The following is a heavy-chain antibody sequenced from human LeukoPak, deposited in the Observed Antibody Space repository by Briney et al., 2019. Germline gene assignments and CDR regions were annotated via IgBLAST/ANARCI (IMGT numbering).Heavy chain of an antibody. V-gene: IGHV1-18*01. Sequence: ASVKVSCKASGYTFTSYGISWVRQAPGQGLEWMGWISDYNGNTNYAQKLQGRVTMTTDTSTSTAYMELRSLRSDDTAVYYCARDGWWSSWYYYYYYMDVWGKGTTVTVSS. J-gene: IGHJ6*03. CDR2: ISDYNGNT. CDR1: GYTFTSYG. D-gene: IGHD6-13*01. CDR3: ARDGWWSSWYYYYYYMDV.